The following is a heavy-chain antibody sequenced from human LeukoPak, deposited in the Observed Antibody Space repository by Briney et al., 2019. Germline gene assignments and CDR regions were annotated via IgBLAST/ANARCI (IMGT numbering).Heavy chain of an antibody. Sequence: ASVKVSCKASGGTFSSYAISWVRQAPGQGLEWMGGIIPIFGTANYAQKFQGRVTITTDESTSTAYMELSSLRSEDTAVYYCARGTPKWVPSGYWGQGTLVTVSS. J-gene: IGHJ4*02. V-gene: IGHV1-69*05. D-gene: IGHD1-26*01. CDR1: GGTFSSYA. CDR2: IIPIFGTA. CDR3: ARGTPKWVPSGY.